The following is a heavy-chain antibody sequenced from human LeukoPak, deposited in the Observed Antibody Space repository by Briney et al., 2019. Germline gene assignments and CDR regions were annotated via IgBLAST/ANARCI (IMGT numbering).Heavy chain of an antibody. D-gene: IGHD6-13*01. CDR2: IYLSGST. Sequence: SETLSLTCTVSGYSISSGYLWGWIRQPPGKGLECIGTIYLSGSTYYNPSLKSRVTISVDTSKNQFSLKLNSVTAADTAVYYCARIYSSSWFLNWFDPWGQGTLVTVSS. CDR3: ARIYSSSWFLNWFDP. CDR1: GYSISSGYL. J-gene: IGHJ5*02. V-gene: IGHV4-38-2*02.